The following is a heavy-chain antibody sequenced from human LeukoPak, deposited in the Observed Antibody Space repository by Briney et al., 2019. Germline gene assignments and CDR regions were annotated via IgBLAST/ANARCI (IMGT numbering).Heavy chain of an antibody. D-gene: IGHD2-15*01. J-gene: IGHJ4*02. Sequence: GGSLKLSCAASGFTFSGSAMHWVRQASGKGLEWVGRIRSKANSYATAYAASVKGRFTISRDDSKNTAYLQMNSLKTEDTAVYYCTSRSVAATNIIDYWGQGTLVTVSS. CDR3: TSRSVAATNIIDY. V-gene: IGHV3-73*01. CDR2: IRSKANSYAT. CDR1: GFTFSGSA.